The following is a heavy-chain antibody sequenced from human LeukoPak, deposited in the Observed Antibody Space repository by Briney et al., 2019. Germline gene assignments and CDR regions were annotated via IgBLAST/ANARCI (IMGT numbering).Heavy chain of an antibody. CDR3: ARGIEYSSSLSWFDP. V-gene: IGHV1-8*01. J-gene: IGHJ5*02. CDR1: GYTFTSYD. CDR2: MNPNSGNT. D-gene: IGHD6-6*01. Sequence: ASVKVSCKASGYTFTSYDINWVRQATGQGLEWMGWMNPNSGNTGYAQKFQGRVTMTRNTSISTAYMGLSSLRSEDTAVYYCARGIEYSSSLSWFDPWGQGTLVTVSS.